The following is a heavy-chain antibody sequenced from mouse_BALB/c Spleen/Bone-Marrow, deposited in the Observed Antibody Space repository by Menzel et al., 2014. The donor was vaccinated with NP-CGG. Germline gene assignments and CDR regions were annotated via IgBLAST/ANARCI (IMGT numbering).Heavy chain of an antibody. Sequence: QAQLQQSDAELAKPGASVHTSCKASGYTFTDRAIHWVKQQPEQGLEWIGYISPAIHYIQYNENFNDKPILPADNSSSPAYMQLNSLTSEDSAVYFCKRGHKGGYTMAYWGQGASVSVS. J-gene: IGHJ4*01. CDR3: KRGHKGGYTMAY. V-gene: IGHV1S53*02. CDR2: ISPAIHYI. D-gene: IGHD1-3*01. CDR1: GYTFTDRA.